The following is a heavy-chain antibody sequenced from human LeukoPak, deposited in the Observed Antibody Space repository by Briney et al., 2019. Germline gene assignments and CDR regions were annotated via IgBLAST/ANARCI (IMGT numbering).Heavy chain of an antibody. D-gene: IGHD3-3*01. CDR1: GFIFDDYA. V-gene: IGHV3-9*01. CDR3: ARKNYDFLSGGPKHFDY. Sequence: GGSLRLSCAASGFIFDDYAMHWVRQVPGKGLEWVSGISWNSGKIGYADSVKGRFTISRDNAKNSLSLQMNSLRAEDTAVYYCARKNYDFLSGGPKHFDYWGQGTLVTVSS. J-gene: IGHJ4*02. CDR2: ISWNSGKI.